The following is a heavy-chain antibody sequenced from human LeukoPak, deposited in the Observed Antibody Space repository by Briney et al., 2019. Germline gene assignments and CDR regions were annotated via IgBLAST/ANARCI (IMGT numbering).Heavy chain of an antibody. CDR2: ISYSGTP. V-gene: IGHV4-30-4*08. Sequence: SETLSLTCNVSGASINTEDYYWTWIRQPPGKGLEWIGYISYSGTPYYNPSLNSRVTISLDTSKNQFSLKLNSVTAADTAMYYCARDRYGDFEDYWGHGTLVTVSS. CDR3: ARDRYGDFEDY. J-gene: IGHJ4*01. D-gene: IGHD4-17*01. CDR1: GASINTEDYY.